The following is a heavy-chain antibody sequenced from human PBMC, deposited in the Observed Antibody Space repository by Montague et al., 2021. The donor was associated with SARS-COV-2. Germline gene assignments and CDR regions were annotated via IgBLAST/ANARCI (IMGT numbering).Heavy chain of an antibody. CDR1: GDSIRRATHY. D-gene: IGHD6-19*01. V-gene: IGHV4-39*01. J-gene: IGHJ3*01. CDR2: IYYSGST. CDR3: ARGWAFDP. Sequence: SETLSLTCDVSGDSIRRATHYWAWIRQPPGRGPVWIGNIYYSGSTMYNPSLKSRVTMSVDTSKNQFSLHLNLVTAADTAVYYCARGWAFDPWGQGRLVTVSS.